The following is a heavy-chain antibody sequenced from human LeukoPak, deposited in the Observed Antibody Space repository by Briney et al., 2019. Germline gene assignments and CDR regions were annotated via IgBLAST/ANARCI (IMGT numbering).Heavy chain of an antibody. CDR3: ARESLYCSGGSCHSLYFDY. Sequence: GASVKVSCKASGYTFTSYGISWVRQAPGQGLEWMGWISAYNGNTNYAQKLQGRVTMTTDTSTSTAYMELRSLRSDDTAVYYCARESLYCSGGSCHSLYFDYWGQGTLVTVSS. J-gene: IGHJ4*02. D-gene: IGHD2-15*01. CDR1: GYTFTSYG. V-gene: IGHV1-18*01. CDR2: ISAYNGNT.